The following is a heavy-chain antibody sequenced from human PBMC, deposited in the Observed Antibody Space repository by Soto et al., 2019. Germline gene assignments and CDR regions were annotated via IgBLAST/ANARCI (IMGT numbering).Heavy chain of an antibody. CDR2: IIPILGIA. J-gene: IGHJ3*02. Sequence: ASVKVSCKASGGTFSSYTISWVRQAPGQGLEWMGRIIPILGIANYAQKFQGRVTITADKSTSTAYMELSSLRSEDTAVYYCAREGIVVVVAAAPDAFDIWGQGTMVTVSS. CDR3: AREGIVVVVAAAPDAFDI. D-gene: IGHD2-15*01. V-gene: IGHV1-69*04. CDR1: GGTFSSYT.